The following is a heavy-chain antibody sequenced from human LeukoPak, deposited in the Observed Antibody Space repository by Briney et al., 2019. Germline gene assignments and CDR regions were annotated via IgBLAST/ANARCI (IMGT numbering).Heavy chain of an antibody. J-gene: IGHJ4*02. Sequence: GGSLRLSCAASGFTVSSNYMSWVRQAPGKGLEWVAFIRYDVSNKYYADSVKGRFTISRDNSKNTLFLQMNSLRAEDTAVYYCAKEWRGSGNTAFDYWGQGTLVTVSS. CDR1: GFTVSSNY. D-gene: IGHD3-10*01. CDR3: AKEWRGSGNTAFDY. V-gene: IGHV3-30*02. CDR2: IRYDVSNK.